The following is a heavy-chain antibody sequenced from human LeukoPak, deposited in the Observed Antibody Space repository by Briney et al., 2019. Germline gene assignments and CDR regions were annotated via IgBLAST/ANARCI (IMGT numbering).Heavy chain of an antibody. D-gene: IGHD3/OR15-3a*01. J-gene: IGHJ5*02. CDR1: GFSVSYYY. CDR2: IRGSGET. V-gene: IGHV3-66*03. CDR3: ARDRAATQDWVEFDP. Sequence: PGGSLRLSCAVSGFSVSYYYMYWVRQAPGKGLEWVSLIRGSGETFYADSVKGRFTISRDDSKNAVYLQMNSLRVEDTAEYFCARDRAATQDWVEFDPWGQGTLVTVSS.